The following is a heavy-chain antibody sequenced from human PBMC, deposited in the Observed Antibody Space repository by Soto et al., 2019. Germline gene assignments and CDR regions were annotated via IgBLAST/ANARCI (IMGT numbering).Heavy chain of an antibody. CDR3: VKDRDSNSWPSRDV. Sequence: ASVKVSCKTSGYTFTRNGISWVRQAPGPGLEWMGWISQKSGKIKYAQKLQGRVIMTTDTSTSTAYRELRSLRSDDTAVYYCVKDRDSNSWPSRDVWGPGTTVTVSS. D-gene: IGHD3-22*01. J-gene: IGHJ6*02. CDR2: ISQKSGKI. CDR1: GYTFTRNG. V-gene: IGHV1-18*01.